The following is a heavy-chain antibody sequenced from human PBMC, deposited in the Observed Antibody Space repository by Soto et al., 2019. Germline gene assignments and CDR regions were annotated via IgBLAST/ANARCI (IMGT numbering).Heavy chain of an antibody. D-gene: IGHD7-27*01. Sequence: SETLSLTCTVSGGSISSYYWSWIRQPPGKGLEWIGYIYYSGSTNYNPSLKSRVTISVDTSKNQFSLKLSSVTAADTAVYYCARVSGLTLDYWGQGPRSPSPQ. V-gene: IGHV4-59*01. CDR2: IYYSGST. CDR3: ARVSGLTLDY. CDR1: GGSISSYY. J-gene: IGHJ4*02.